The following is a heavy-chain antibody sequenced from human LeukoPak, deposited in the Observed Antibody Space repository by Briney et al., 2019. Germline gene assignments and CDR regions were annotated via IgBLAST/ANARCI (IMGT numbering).Heavy chain of an antibody. J-gene: IGHJ4*02. Sequence: ASVKVSCKASGYTFTSYGISWVRQAPGQGLEWMGWISAYNGNTNYAQKLQGRVTMTTDTSTSTAYMELRSLRSDDSAVYYCARGTRGVNSPYFDYWGQGTLVTVSS. CDR2: ISAYNGNT. CDR1: GYTFTSYG. V-gene: IGHV1-18*01. CDR3: ARGTRGVNSPYFDY. D-gene: IGHD4-23*01.